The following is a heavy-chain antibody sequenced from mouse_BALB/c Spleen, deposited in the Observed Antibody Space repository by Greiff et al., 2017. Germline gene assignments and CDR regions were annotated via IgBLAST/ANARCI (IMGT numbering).Heavy chain of an antibody. Sequence: QVQLKESGAELARPGASAKLSCKASGYTFTSYWMQWVKQRPGQGLEWIGAIYPGDGDTRYTQKFKGKATLTADKSSSTAYMQLSSLASEDSAVYYCARGYYYGSSTYWYFDVWGAGTTVTVSS. J-gene: IGHJ1*01. D-gene: IGHD1-1*01. CDR2: IYPGDGDT. V-gene: IGHV1-87*01. CDR3: ARGYYYGSSTYWYFDV. CDR1: GYTFTSYW.